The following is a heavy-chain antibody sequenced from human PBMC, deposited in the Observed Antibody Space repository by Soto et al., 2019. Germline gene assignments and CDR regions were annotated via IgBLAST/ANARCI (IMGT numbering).Heavy chain of an antibody. D-gene: IGHD2-2*01. Sequence: SETLSLTCRVSGGSISNDYWTWIRQPPGKGLEWIGYIYYSGSTYYNPSLKSRVTISVDTSKNQFSLKLSSVTAADTAVYYCARGWGVPAATPLSAYFDYWGQGTLVTVSS. CDR1: GGSISNDY. V-gene: IGHV4-59*08. CDR3: ARGWGVPAATPLSAYFDY. J-gene: IGHJ4*02. CDR2: IYYSGST.